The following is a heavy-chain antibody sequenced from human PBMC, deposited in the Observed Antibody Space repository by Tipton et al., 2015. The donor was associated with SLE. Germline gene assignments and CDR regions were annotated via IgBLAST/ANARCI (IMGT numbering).Heavy chain of an antibody. D-gene: IGHD5-24*01. CDR2: IYDSGRT. J-gene: IGHJ5*01. CDR1: GGSISSYY. CDR3: AREGRRQGITPGYFDS. V-gene: IGHV4-59*01. Sequence: TLSLTCTVSGGSISSYYWNWIRQPPGKRLEWIGYIYDSGRTNYNPSLESRVTISADTSKRQFFLRLSSVTAADTAVYYCAREGRRQGITPGYFDSWGQGTLVTVSS.